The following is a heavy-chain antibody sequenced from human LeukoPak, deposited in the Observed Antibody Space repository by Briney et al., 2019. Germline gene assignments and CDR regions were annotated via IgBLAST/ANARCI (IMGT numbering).Heavy chain of an antibody. V-gene: IGHV4-59*11. D-gene: IGHD3-3*01. J-gene: IGHJ4*02. CDR1: GDSISSHY. CDR2: IYYSGST. Sequence: SETLSLTCTVSGDSISSHYWSWIRQPPGKGLEWIGYIYYSGSTNYNPSLKSRVTISVDTSKNQFSLKLSSVTAADTAVYYCARVHCSGHYDFWSGYCQDYWGQGTLVTVSS. CDR3: ARVHCSGHYDFWSGYCQDY.